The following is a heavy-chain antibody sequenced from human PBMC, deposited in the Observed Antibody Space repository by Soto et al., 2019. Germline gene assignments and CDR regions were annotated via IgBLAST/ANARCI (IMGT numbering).Heavy chain of an antibody. CDR2: IYWDNDK. CDR3: AHLTITYGGVIGLDAFDT. D-gene: IGHD3-16*02. CDR1: GFSLIPVGVG. J-gene: IGHJ3*02. Sequence: QITLKESAPTLVHPSETLTLTCTFSGFSLIPVGVGVGWIRQPPGKALEWVAVIYWDNDKRYNPSLNSRLSITKDTSRNQVVLTMTNMDPVDTGTYFCAHLTITYGGVIGLDAFDTRGQGTLVTVSS. V-gene: IGHV2-5*02.